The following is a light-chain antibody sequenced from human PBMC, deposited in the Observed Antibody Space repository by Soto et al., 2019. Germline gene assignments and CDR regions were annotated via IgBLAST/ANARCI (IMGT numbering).Light chain of an antibody. CDR1: QSVSSSY. CDR3: QQYGSSPPFT. V-gene: IGKV3-20*01. CDR2: GAS. J-gene: IGKJ2*01. Sequence: ELVLTQSPGTLSLSPGERATLSCRASQSVSSSYLAWYQQKPGQAPRLLIYGASNRATGIPDRFSGSGSGTDFTLTISRLEPEDFAVYFCQQYGSSPPFTFVQGTKVEIK.